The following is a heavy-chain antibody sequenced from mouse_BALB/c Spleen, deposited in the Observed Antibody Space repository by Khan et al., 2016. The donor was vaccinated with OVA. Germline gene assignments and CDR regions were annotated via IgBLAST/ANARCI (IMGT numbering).Heavy chain of an antibody. CDR2: INPSSGYN. CDR1: GYIFTSYM. Sequence: QVQLKQSGAELARPGASVKMSCKASGYIFTSYMMHWVKQRPGQGLEWIGDINPSSGYNNYNQKFKDKATLTADKSSSTAYMQLSSLTSEDSAVYYCTRGGYCSFGYWGQGTLVTVSA. D-gene: IGHD1-1*01. J-gene: IGHJ3*01. CDR3: TRGGYCSFGY. V-gene: IGHV1-4*01.